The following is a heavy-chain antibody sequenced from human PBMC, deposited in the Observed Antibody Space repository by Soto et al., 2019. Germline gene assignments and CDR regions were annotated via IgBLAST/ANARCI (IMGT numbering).Heavy chain of an antibody. J-gene: IGHJ4*02. CDR2: ISGSGGST. V-gene: IGHV3-23*01. Sequence: EVQLLESGGGLVQPGGSLRLSCAASGFTFSSYAMSWVRQAPGKGLEWVSAISGSGGSTYYADSVKGRFTISRDNSKNTLYLQMNSRRAEDTAVYYCAKDTRYSSSSGYFDYWGQGTLVTVSS. CDR1: GFTFSSYA. D-gene: IGHD6-6*01. CDR3: AKDTRYSSSSGYFDY.